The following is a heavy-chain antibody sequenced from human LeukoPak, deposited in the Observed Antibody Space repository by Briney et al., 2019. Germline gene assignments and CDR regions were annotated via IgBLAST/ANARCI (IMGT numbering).Heavy chain of an antibody. CDR2: ISSSGSTI. CDR3: ARGRYNWNAFDY. J-gene: IGHJ4*02. V-gene: IGHV3-48*04. CDR1: GFTFSSYA. Sequence: GGCLRLPSAASGFTFSSYAMSWVRQAPGKGLEWVSYISSSGSTIYYADSVKGRFTISRDNAKNSLYLQMNSLRAEDTAVYYCARGRYNWNAFDYWGQGTLVTVSS. D-gene: IGHD1-20*01.